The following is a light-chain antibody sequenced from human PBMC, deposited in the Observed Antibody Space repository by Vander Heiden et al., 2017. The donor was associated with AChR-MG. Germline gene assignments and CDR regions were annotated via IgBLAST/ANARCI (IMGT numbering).Light chain of an antibody. Sequence: QTVVTQEPSFSVCPGGTVTRTWGFRSGSVTTSYGPSWYQQTPGQAPRTLIYSTNIRSAGVPDRFSGSILGNKAALTITGAQADDESDYYCLLSLGGGMWVFGGGTKLTVL. V-gene: IGLV8-61*01. J-gene: IGLJ3*02. CDR3: LLSLGGGMWV. CDR1: SGSVTTSYG. CDR2: STN.